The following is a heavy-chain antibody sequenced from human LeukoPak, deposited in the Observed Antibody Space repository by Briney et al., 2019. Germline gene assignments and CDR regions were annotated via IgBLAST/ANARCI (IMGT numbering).Heavy chain of an antibody. D-gene: IGHD2-2*01. CDR1: GGTFSSYA. CDR3: ARGGLGYCSSTSCHFGARFDY. Sequence: PAASVKVSCKASGGTFSSYAISWVRQAPGPGLEAMGGIIPIFGTANYAQKFQGRVTITTDESTSTAYMELSSLRSEDTAVYYCARGGLGYCSSTSCHFGARFDYWGQGTLVTVSS. V-gene: IGHV1-69*05. CDR2: IIPIFGTA. J-gene: IGHJ4*02.